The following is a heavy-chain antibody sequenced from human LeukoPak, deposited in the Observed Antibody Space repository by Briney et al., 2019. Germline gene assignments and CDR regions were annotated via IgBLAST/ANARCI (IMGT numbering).Heavy chain of an antibody. CDR1: GFTLSTYA. CDR3: ARLYSSSSLENAFDI. V-gene: IGHV3-NL1*01. J-gene: IGHJ3*02. CDR2: IYSGGTT. Sequence: PGGSLRLSCAASGFTLSTYAVHWVRQAPGKGLEWVSVIYSGGTTAYADSVKGRFTISRDNSKNTLYLQMNSLRAEDTAVYYCARLYSSSSLENAFDIWGQGTMVTVSS. D-gene: IGHD6-6*01.